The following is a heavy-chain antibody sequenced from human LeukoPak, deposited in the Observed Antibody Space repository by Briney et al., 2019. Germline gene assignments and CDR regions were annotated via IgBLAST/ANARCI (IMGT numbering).Heavy chain of an antibody. D-gene: IGHD3-10*01. CDR2: IRYDGSNE. J-gene: IGHJ4*02. V-gene: IGHV3-30*02. CDR1: GSTFSTYG. CDR3: AEGYGFGTDH. Sequence: PGGSLRLSCAASGSTFSTYGMHWVRQAPGKGLEWVAFIRYDGSNEYYVDSVKGRFTISRDNSKNTLYLQMNSLRAEDTAVYYCAEGYGFGTDHWGQGTLVTVSS.